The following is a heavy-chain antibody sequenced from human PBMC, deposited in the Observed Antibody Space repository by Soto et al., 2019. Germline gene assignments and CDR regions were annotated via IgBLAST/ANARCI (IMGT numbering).Heavy chain of an antibody. Sequence: ASVKVSCKASGFTFTSSAVQWVRQARGQRLEWIGWIVVGSGNTDYAQKFQERVTITRDMSTSTAYRELSSLRSKDTAVYYCAADGDNLNIGWFDPWGQGTLGTVSS. V-gene: IGHV1-58*01. CDR1: GFTFTSSA. CDR3: AADGDNLNIGWFDP. J-gene: IGHJ5*02. CDR2: IVVGSGNT. D-gene: IGHD1-1*01.